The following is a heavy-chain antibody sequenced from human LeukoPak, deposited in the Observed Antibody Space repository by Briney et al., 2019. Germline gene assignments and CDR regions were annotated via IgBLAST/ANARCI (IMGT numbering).Heavy chain of an antibody. D-gene: IGHD6-6*01. CDR3: ARETSVHYGMDV. J-gene: IGHJ6*02. CDR1: GFTFSSYG. CDR2: ITSGSSII. Sequence: GGSLRLSCAASGFTFSSYGMNWVRQAPGKGLEWVSYITSGSSIIYYADSVKGRFTISGDNGKNSLYLQMNSLRAEDTAVYYCARETSVHYGMDVWGQGTTVTVSS. V-gene: IGHV3-48*01.